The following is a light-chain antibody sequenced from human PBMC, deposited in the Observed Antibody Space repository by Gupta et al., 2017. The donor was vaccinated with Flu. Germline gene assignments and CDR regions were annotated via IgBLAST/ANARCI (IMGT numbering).Light chain of an antibody. V-gene: IGKV2-30*01. Sequence: ATLGQPPSISSRPTQSPVYSVGNTYFHWFQQRPGQSPRRLIYQVSHRASGVPDRFSGSGSGTDFTLKISRVEAEDVGVYYCMQGERWPWAFGQGTKVEIK. CDR2: QVS. CDR3: MQGERWPWA. J-gene: IGKJ1*01. CDR1: QSPVYSVGNTY.